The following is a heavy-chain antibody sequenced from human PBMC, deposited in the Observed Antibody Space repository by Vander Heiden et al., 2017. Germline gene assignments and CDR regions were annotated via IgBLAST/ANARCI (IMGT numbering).Heavy chain of an antibody. V-gene: IGHV3-21*01. CDR3: AREWGTGYGDEEGRGQD. J-gene: IGHJ4*02. Sequence: EVQLVESGGGLVKPGGSLRLSCAASGFTFSSHSMNWVRQAPGKGLEWVSSISSSSRYIYYADSVKGRFTISRDNAKNSLYLQMNSLRDEDTAGYYCAREWGTGYGDEEGRGQDWGQGTRVTVSS. CDR1: GFTFSSHS. D-gene: IGHD4-17*01. CDR2: ISSSSRYI.